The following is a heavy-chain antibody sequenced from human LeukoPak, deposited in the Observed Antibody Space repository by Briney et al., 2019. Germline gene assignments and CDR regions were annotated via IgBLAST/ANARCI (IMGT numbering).Heavy chain of an antibody. Sequence: GGSLRLSCAASGFTFSSYAMSWVRQAPGKGLEWVSGVIGSGGSTYYADSVKGRFTISRDNSRNTLYLQMNSLRAEDTAVYYCTRPHVDGGYYYLPYWGQGTLVTVSS. J-gene: IGHJ4*02. CDR3: TRPHVDGGYYYLPY. CDR1: GFTFSSYA. CDR2: VIGSGGST. V-gene: IGHV3-23*01. D-gene: IGHD3-22*01.